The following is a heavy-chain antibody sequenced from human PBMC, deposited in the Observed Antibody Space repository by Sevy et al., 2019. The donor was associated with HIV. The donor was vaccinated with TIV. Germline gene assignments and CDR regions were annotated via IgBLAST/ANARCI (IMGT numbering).Heavy chain of an antibody. V-gene: IGHV3-23*01. D-gene: IGHD6-19*01. J-gene: IGHJ4*02. CDR3: AKAPLSSGDSSGWTWGFDY. CDR1: GFAFKNYA. CDR2: ISGGGTTT. Sequence: GGSLRLSCAASGFAFKNYAMNWVRQAPGRGLEWVSAISGGGTTTYYADSVKGRFTISRDNFKNTLYLQMTNLRVEDTAFEFCAKAPLSSGDSSGWTWGFDYWGRGTLVTVSS.